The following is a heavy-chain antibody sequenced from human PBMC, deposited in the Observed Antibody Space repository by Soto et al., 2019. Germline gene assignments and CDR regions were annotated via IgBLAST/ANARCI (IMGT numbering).Heavy chain of an antibody. Sequence: PSETLSLTCTVSGGSISSYYWSWIRQPPGKGLEWIGYIYYSGSTNYNPSLKSRVTISVDTSKNQFSLKLSSVTAADTAVYYCARAIGHYDYVCGSYPLAIWGQRTMVTVSS. CDR3: ARAIGHYDYVCGSYPLAI. CDR2: IYYSGST. CDR1: GGSISSYY. V-gene: IGHV4-59*01. J-gene: IGHJ3*02. D-gene: IGHD3-16*02.